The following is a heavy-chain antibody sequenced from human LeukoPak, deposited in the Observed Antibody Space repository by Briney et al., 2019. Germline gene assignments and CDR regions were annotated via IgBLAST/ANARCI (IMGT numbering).Heavy chain of an antibody. D-gene: IGHD2-2*01. V-gene: IGHV4-59*12. CDR1: GGSISRYY. Sequence: SETLSLTCTVSGGSISRYYWCWIRQPPGKGLEWLGSVSYSGSTDHNSSLKSRVTLSVDTSKKQFSLKLSSVTAADTAVYNCARDRVVPAAMALNGYYYYGMDVWGQGTTVTVSS. CDR3: ARDRVVPAAMALNGYYYYGMDV. CDR2: VSYSGST. J-gene: IGHJ6*02.